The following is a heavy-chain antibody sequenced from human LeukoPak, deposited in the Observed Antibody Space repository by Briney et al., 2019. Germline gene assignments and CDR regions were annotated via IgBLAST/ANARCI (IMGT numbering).Heavy chain of an antibody. CDR2: ISSSSSTI. V-gene: IGHV3-48*03. D-gene: IGHD5-18*01. Sequence: GGSLRLSCAASGFTFSSYEMNWVRQAPGKGLEWVSYISSSSSTIYYADSVKGRFTISRDNAKNTLYLQMNSLRAEDTAVYYCAKDGYSYASHFQHWGQGTLVTVSS. J-gene: IGHJ1*01. CDR3: AKDGYSYASHFQH. CDR1: GFTFSSYE.